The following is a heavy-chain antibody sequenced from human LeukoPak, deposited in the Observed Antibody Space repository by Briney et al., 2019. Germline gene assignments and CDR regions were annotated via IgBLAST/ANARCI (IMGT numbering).Heavy chain of an antibody. D-gene: IGHD2-21*01. CDR1: GGSISSGGYY. V-gene: IGHV4-30-2*01. J-gene: IGHJ3*02. Sequence: SQTLSLTCTVSGGSISSGGYYWSWIRQPPGKGLEWIGYIYHSGSTYYNPSLKSRVTISVDRSKNQFSLKLSSVTAADTAVYYCAREYCGGDCPPHAFDIWGQGTMVTVSS. CDR3: AREYCGGDCPPHAFDI. CDR2: IYHSGST.